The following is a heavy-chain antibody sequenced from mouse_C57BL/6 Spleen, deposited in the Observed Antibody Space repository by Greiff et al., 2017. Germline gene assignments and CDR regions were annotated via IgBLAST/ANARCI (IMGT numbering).Heavy chain of an antibody. CDR1: GFNFSSYA. D-gene: IGHD2-10*01. CDR3: TRGPYFAY. V-gene: IGHV5-9-1*02. CDR2: ISSGGDYI. Sequence: EVHLVESGEGLVKPGGSLKLSCAASGFNFSSYARSWVRQTPEKRLEWVAYISSGGDYIYYADTVKGRFTSSRDNARNTLYLQMSSLKSEDTAMYYCTRGPYFAYWGQGTLVTVSA. J-gene: IGHJ3*01.